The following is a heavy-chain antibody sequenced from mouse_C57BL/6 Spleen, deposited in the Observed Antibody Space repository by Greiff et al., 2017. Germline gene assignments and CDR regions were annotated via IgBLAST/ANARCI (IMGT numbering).Heavy chain of an antibody. CDR3: ARWDYSNYDYFDY. D-gene: IGHD2-5*01. V-gene: IGHV1-7*01. CDR1: GYTFTSYW. CDR2: INPSSGYT. Sequence: VQLQQSGAELAKPGASVKLSCKASGYTFTSYWMHWVKQRPGQGLEWIGYINPSSGYTKYKQKFKDKATLTADKSSSTAYMQLSSLTYEDSAVYYCARWDYSNYDYFDYWGQGTTLTVSS. J-gene: IGHJ2*01.